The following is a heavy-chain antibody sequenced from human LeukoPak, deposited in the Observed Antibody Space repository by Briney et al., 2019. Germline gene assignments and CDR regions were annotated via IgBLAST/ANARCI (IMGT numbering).Heavy chain of an antibody. J-gene: IGHJ6*02. V-gene: IGHV3-30*18. CDR2: IPYDGSNK. Sequence: PGGSLRLSCAASGFTFSSYGMHWVRQAPGKGLEWVAVIPYDGSNKYYADSVQGRFTISRDNSKNTLYLQMNSLRAEDTAVYYCAKAEGGYYYYGMDVWGQGTTVTVSS. CDR3: AKAEGGYYYYGMDV. CDR1: GFTFSSYG. D-gene: IGHD1-14*01.